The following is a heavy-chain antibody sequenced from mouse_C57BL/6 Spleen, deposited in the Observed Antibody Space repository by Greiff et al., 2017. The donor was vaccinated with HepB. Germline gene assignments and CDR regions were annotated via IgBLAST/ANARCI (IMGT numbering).Heavy chain of an antibody. J-gene: IGHJ2*01. CDR2: IHPNSGST. D-gene: IGHD2-4*01. Sequence: QVQLQQPGAELVKPGASVKLSCKASGYTFPSYRMHLVKQRPGQGLEWIGMIHPNSGSTNYNEKFKSKATLTVDKSSSTDYMQLSSLTSEDSAVYSCARDYDYDVRGRFDYWGQGTTLTVSS. CDR1: GYTFPSYR. CDR3: ARDYDYDVRGRFDY. V-gene: IGHV1-64*01.